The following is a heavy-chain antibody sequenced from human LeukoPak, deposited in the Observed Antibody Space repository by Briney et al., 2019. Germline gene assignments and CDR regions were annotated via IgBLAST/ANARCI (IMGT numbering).Heavy chain of an antibody. CDR1: GGSISSYY. CDR3: ARELRGCTNGVCPRGNAFDI. CDR2: IYTSGST. D-gene: IGHD2-8*01. J-gene: IGHJ3*02. V-gene: IGHV4-4*07. Sequence: SETLSLTCTVSGGSISSYYWSWIRQPTGKGLEWIGRIYTSGSTNYNPSLKSRVTMSVDTSKNQFSLKLSSVTAADTAVYYCARELRGCTNGVCPRGNAFDIWGQGTMVTVSS.